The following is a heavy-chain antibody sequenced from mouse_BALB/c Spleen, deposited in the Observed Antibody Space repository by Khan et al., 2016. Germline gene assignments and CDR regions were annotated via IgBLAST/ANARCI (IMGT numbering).Heavy chain of an antibody. Sequence: EVQLVESGGGLVKPGGSLKLSCAASGFTFSSYAMSWVRQTPEKRLEWVVSISSGGSTYYPDSVKGRFTISRDNARNILYLQMSSLRSEDTAMYYCERGRGIYYDYDGFAYWGQGTLVTVSA. CDR3: ERGRGIYYDYDGFAY. CDR2: ISSGGST. J-gene: IGHJ3*01. D-gene: IGHD2-4*01. V-gene: IGHV5-6-5*01. CDR1: GFTFSSYA.